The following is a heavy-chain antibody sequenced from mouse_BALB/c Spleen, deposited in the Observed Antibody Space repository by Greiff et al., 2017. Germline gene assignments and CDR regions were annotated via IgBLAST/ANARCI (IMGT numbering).Heavy chain of an antibody. V-gene: IGHV3-6*02. CDR1: GYSITSGYY. J-gene: IGHJ1*01. CDR2: ISYDGSN. D-gene: IGHD2-1*01. Sequence: EVKLQESGPGLVKPSQSLSLTCSVTGYSITSGYYWNWIRQFPGNKLEWMGYISYDGSNNYNPSLKNRISITRDTSKNQFFLKLNSVTTEDTATYYCAIYYGKDWYFDVWGAGTTVTVSS. CDR3: AIYYGKDWYFDV.